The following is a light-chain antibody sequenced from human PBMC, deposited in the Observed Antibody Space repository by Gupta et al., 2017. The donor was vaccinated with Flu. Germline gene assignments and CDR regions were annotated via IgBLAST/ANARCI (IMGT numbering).Light chain of an antibody. J-gene: IGLJ3*02. CDR3: AASDDILNRWV. CDR2: GNI. CDR1: RSNIGTNT. V-gene: IGLV1-44*01. Sequence: SVLTQSPSASVTPGQSVTIYCSGSRSNIGTNTFNWRQQLPATAPRVLIFGNIDRHSGVPDRFSGSKSGTTASVVISSLHAEDEGDEYCAASDDILNRWVFGGGTKLTVL.